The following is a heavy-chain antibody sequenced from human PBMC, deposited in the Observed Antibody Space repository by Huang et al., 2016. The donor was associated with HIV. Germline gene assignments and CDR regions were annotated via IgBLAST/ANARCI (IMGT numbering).Heavy chain of an antibody. D-gene: IGHD3-16*01. CDR1: GGSFTNCG. J-gene: IGHJ3*01. V-gene: IGHV1-69*13. CDR3: AKRGGAWGSPYAFDL. Sequence: QVQLVQSGAEVRKPGSSVKVSCRASGGSFTNCGINWVGQAPGQGFGWMGGIIPRFGTRNDAQRFKDRVTITADETTGVVHLEVTSLRSDDTAVYFCAKRGGAWGSPYAFDLWGPGTMVTVSS. CDR2: IIPRFGTR.